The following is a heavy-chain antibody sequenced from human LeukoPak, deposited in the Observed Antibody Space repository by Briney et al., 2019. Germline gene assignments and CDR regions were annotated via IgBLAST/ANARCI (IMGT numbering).Heavy chain of an antibody. Sequence: GGSLRLSCAASGFTFSSYAMSWVRQAPGKGLEWVSAISGSGGSTYYADSVTGRFTISRDNSKNTLYLQMNSLRAEDTAVYYCAKDLTVTRYYYYGMDVWGQGTTVTVSS. J-gene: IGHJ6*02. CDR1: GFTFSSYA. CDR2: ISGSGGST. V-gene: IGHV3-23*01. D-gene: IGHD4-17*01. CDR3: AKDLTVTRYYYYGMDV.